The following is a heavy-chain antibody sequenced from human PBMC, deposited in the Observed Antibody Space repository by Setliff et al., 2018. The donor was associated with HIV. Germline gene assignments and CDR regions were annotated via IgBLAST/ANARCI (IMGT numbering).Heavy chain of an antibody. J-gene: IGHJ4*02. CDR1: GFNFKSAW. Sequence: GGSLRLSCAVSGFNFKSAWMTWVRQAPGKGLEWVGRIKSNSDGGTSDYAAAVKDRFSFSRDQSKNTLYLQMNTLRPEDTAVYYCVRVYDAVVLAGRLWGQGTLVTVSS. D-gene: IGHD2-2*01. V-gene: IGHV3-15*01. CDR3: VRVYDAVVLAGRL. CDR2: IKSNSDGGTS.